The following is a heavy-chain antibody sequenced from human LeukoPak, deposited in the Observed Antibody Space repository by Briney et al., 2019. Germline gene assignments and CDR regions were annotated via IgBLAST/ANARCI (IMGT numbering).Heavy chain of an antibody. V-gene: IGHV1-18*01. CDR3: ARDHSNWNYAPDF. CDR1: GYTFTIYG. J-gene: IGHJ4*02. D-gene: IGHD1-7*01. CDR2: ISASNGNT. Sequence: ASVTVSFKASGYTFTIYGISWVRQAPGQGLQWLGWISASNGNTNYAQKFRDRVTISTDTSTGTAYLDVRSLASDDTAVYYCARDHSNWNYAPDFWGQGTLVIVSS.